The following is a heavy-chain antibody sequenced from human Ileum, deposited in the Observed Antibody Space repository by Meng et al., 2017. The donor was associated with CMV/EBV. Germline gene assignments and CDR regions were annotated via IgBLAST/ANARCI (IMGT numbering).Heavy chain of an antibody. CDR3: ARDGH. J-gene: IGHJ4*02. Sequence: VQLVESWGLVVQPGESLRLSCAASGFTFDDYSMHWVRQRPGKGLEWISIINWDGTNTDYADSVRGRFTISRDNSRNSLYLEMNSLRTEDTAFYFCARDGHWGQGTLVTVSS. CDR2: INWDGTNT. V-gene: IGHV3-43*01. CDR1: GFTFDDYS.